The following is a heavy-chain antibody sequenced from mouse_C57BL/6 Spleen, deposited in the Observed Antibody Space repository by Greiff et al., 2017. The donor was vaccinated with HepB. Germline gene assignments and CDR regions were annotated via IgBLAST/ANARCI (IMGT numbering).Heavy chain of an antibody. J-gene: IGHJ1*03. CDR2: IDPSDSYT. CDR3: ARGRDYGSSHWYFDV. CDR1: GYTFTSYW. Sequence: QVQLQQSGAELVKPGASVKLSCKASGYTFTSYWMQWVKQRPGQGLEWIGEIDPSDSYTNYNQKFKGKATLTVDTSSSTAYMQLSSLTSEDSAVYYCARGRDYGSSHWYFDVWGTGTTVTVSS. D-gene: IGHD1-1*01. V-gene: IGHV1-50*01.